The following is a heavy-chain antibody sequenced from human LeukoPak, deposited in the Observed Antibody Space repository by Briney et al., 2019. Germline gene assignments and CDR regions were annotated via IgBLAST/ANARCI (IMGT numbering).Heavy chain of an antibody. V-gene: IGHV3-23*01. J-gene: IGHJ5*02. D-gene: IGHD2-2*01. CDR2: ISGNGGNT. Sequence: GGSLRLSCAASGFTFSTYGMSWVRQAPGKGLEWVSSISGNGGNTYYADSVEGRLTISRESSKNTLYLQMNSLRAEDTAVYYCARDAYADRYNCFGAWGQGTQVSVSS. CDR1: GFTFSTYG. CDR3: ARDAYADRYNCFGA.